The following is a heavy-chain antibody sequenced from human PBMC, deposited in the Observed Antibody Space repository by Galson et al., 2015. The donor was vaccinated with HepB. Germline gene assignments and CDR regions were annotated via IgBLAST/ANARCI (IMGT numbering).Heavy chain of an antibody. V-gene: IGHV1-69*13. J-gene: IGHJ6*04. Sequence: SVKVSCKASGGTFSSYAISWVRQAPGQGLEWMGGIIPIFGTANYAQKFQGRVTITADESTSTAYMELSSLRSEDTAVYYCARTDYYYGSGSYYNFTYYYYGMDVWGKGTTVTVSS. CDR3: ARTDYYYGSGSYYNFTYYYYGMDV. D-gene: IGHD3-10*01. CDR1: GGTFSSYA. CDR2: IIPIFGTA.